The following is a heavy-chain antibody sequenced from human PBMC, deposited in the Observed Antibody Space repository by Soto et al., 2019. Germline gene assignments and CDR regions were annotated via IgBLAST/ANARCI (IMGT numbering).Heavy chain of an antibody. Sequence: SETLSLTCTVSGGSVTNSSYYWGWVRQSPGKGLEWIGSVYYRGRSYSKSSVKSRVTISVDTSKNRFSLSLNSVTASDTAVYFCVSQRTTVPTQAYFDYWGPGALVTVSS. V-gene: IGHV4-39*01. CDR3: VSQRTTVPTQAYFDY. CDR1: GGSVTNSSYY. CDR2: VYYRGRS. J-gene: IGHJ4*02. D-gene: IGHD4-17*01.